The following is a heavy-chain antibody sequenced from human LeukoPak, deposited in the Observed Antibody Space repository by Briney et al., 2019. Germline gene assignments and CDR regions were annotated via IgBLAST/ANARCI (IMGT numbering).Heavy chain of an antibody. Sequence: GVSLRPSCAASGFTFSAYNMNWVRRAPGKGLEWFSYIISSSSTIYYADSVKGRFTMSRDNAKNSLSLQMSSLRDEDTAVYYCARDRPYYVSGSYYHDYWGQGTLVTVSS. J-gene: IGHJ4*02. V-gene: IGHV3-48*02. CDR2: IISSSSTI. CDR1: GFTFSAYN. D-gene: IGHD3-10*01. CDR3: ARDRPYYVSGSYYHDY.